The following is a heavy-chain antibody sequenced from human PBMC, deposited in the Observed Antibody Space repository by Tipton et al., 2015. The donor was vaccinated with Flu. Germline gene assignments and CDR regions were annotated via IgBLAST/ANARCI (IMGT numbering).Heavy chain of an antibody. CDR2: ISYEGGNR. CDR1: GFPFSTYG. Sequence: SLRLSCTASGFPFSTYGIGWVRQAPGKGLEWVSFISYEGGNRYYGDFVKGRFTVSRDNSENTLDLQMDSLTTDDTAVYYCAKAGNSGYFDLWGQGTVVTVSS. J-gene: IGHJ4*02. CDR3: AKAGNSGYFDL. V-gene: IGHV3-30*18. D-gene: IGHD3-10*01.